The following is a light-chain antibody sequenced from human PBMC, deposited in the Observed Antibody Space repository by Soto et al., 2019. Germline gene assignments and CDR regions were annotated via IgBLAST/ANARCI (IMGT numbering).Light chain of an antibody. V-gene: IGKV3-15*01. J-gene: IGKJ3*01. CDR3: QQYNNWPPLFT. CDR2: GAS. CDR1: QSVSNN. Sequence: EIVMTQSPATLSVSPGERATLSCRASQSVSNNLAWYQQQPGQAPRLLIFGASTRATDIPARFSGSGSGTVFTLTISSLQSEDFAVYYCQQYNNWPPLFTFGPGTKVDIK.